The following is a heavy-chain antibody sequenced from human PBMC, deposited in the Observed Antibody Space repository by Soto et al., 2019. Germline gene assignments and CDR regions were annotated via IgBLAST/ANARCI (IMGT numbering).Heavy chain of an antibody. CDR2: ISAHNGNT. CDR1: GYAFTTYG. V-gene: IGHV1-18*01. CDR3: ARGRYGDS. Sequence: QVHLVQSGAEVKKPGASVKVSCKGSGYAFTTYGITWVRQAPGQGLEWMGWISAHNGNTNYAQKRQGRVTVTRDTSTSTAYMELRRLRSDDTAVYYCARGRYGDSWGQGALVTVSS. D-gene: IGHD1-1*01. J-gene: IGHJ4*02.